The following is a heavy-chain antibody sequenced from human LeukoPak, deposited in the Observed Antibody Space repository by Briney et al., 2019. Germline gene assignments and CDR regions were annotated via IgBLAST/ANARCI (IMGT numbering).Heavy chain of an antibody. D-gene: IGHD2-21*02. CDR1: GGSFSSGFY. J-gene: IGHJ4*02. Sequence: SQTLSLTCTVSGGSFSSGFYWSWIRQHPGKGLEWIGYIYYSGGTYYNPSLKSRVSILLDSSKKQFSLKLTSVTVADTAVYYCARAMTSHYCDYWGQGTLVTVSS. V-gene: IGHV4-31*03. CDR2: IYYSGGT. CDR3: ARAMTSHYCDY.